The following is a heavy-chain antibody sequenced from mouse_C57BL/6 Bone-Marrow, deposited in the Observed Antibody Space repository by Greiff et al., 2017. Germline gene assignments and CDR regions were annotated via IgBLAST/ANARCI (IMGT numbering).Heavy chain of an antibody. CDR3: ARRPYGNYAMDY. J-gene: IGHJ4*01. D-gene: IGHD2-10*02. CDR1: GFTFSDYY. V-gene: IGHV5-12*01. Sequence: EVKLMESGGGLVQPGGSLKLSCAASGFTFSDYYMYWVRQTPEKRLEWVAYISNGGGSTYYPDTVKGRCTISRDNAKNTLYLQMSRLKSEDTAMYYCARRPYGNYAMDYWGQGTAVTVSS. CDR2: ISNGGGST.